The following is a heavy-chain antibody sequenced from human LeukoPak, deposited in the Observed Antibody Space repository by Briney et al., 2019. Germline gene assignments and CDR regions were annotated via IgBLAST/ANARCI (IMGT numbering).Heavy chain of an antibody. V-gene: IGHV1-24*01. CDR2: FDPEDGET. CDR3: ATLDHAAGYYFDY. CDR1: GYTLTELS. D-gene: IGHD6-13*01. J-gene: IGHJ4*02. Sequence: GASVKVSCKVSGYTLTELSMHWVRQAPGKGLEWMGGFDPEDGETIYAQKFQGGVTMTEDTSTDTAYMELSSLRSEDTAVYYCATLDHAAGYYFDYWGQGTLVTVSS.